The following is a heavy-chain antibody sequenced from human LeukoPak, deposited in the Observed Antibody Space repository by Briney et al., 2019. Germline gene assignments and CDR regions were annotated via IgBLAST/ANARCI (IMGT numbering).Heavy chain of an antibody. V-gene: IGHV3-74*01. CDR2: INSDGSFT. CDR3: ARDYSGSPDQ. D-gene: IGHD3-10*01. CDR1: GFTFSSYW. Sequence: GGSLRLSCAASGFTFSSYWMHWVRQAPGKGLVWVSRINSDGSFTSYADSVKGRFTISRDNAKDTVYLQMNNLRVDDTAVYYCARDYSGSPDQWGRGTLITVSS. J-gene: IGHJ4*02.